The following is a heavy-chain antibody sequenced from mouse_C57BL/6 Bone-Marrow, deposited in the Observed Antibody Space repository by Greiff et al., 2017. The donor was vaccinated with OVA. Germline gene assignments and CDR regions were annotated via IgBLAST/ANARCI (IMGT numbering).Heavy chain of an antibody. CDR3: ARDDCGGAWLAY. Sequence: EVQLQQSVAELVRPGASVKLSCTASGFDFNNTYMHWVKQRPEQGLEWIGRIDPANGNTKYAPKFQGKATITADTSSPTSYLQLSSLTSEDTAIEYCARDDCGGAWLAYWGQGTLVTVSA. V-gene: IGHV14-3*01. J-gene: IGHJ3*01. CDR1: GFDFNNTY. CDR2: IDPANGNT.